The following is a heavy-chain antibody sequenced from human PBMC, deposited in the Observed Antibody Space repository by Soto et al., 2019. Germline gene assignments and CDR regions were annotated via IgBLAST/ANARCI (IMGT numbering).Heavy chain of an antibody. V-gene: IGHV3-7*01. CDR2: IKEDGSEK. J-gene: IGHJ4*02. Sequence: EVQLVESGGGLVQPGGSLRLSCAASGFTFSSYWMTWVRQAPGKGLEWVANIKEDGSEKYYVDSVKGRFTISRDNAKNSLYLQMNSLRAEETALYYCTRSYSLFDYWGQGTLVTVSS. CDR1: GFTFSSYW. D-gene: IGHD3-10*01. CDR3: TRSYSLFDY.